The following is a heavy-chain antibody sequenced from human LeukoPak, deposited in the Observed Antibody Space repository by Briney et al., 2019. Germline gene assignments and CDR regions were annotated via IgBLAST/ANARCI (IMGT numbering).Heavy chain of an antibody. J-gene: IGHJ6*02. V-gene: IGHV1-69*13. D-gene: IGHD2-2*01. CDR2: IIPIFGTS. Sequence: ASVKVPCKASGGTFSSYAISWVRQAPGQGLEWMGGIIPIFGTSNYAQKFQGRVTITADESTSTAYMELSSLRSEDTAVYYCAVCSSTSCSLFPKSYYYYGMDVWGQGTTVTVSS. CDR1: GGTFSSYA. CDR3: AVCSSTSCSLFPKSYYYYGMDV.